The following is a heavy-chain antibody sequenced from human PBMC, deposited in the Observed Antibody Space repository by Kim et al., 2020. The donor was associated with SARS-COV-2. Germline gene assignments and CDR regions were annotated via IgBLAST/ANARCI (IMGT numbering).Heavy chain of an antibody. Sequence: SETLSLTCTVSGGSISSYYWSWIRQPAGKGLEWIGRIYTSGSTNYNPSLKSRVTMSVDTSKNQFSLKLSSVTAADTAVYYCARDWYCSGGSCPTNYYYGMDVWGQGTTVTVSS. V-gene: IGHV4-4*07. CDR2: IYTSGST. CDR1: GGSISSYY. D-gene: IGHD2-15*01. CDR3: ARDWYCSGGSCPTNYYYGMDV. J-gene: IGHJ6*02.